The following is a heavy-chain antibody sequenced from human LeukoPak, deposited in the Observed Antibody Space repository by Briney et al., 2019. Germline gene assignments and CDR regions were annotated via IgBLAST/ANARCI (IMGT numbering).Heavy chain of an antibody. CDR1: GGSFGGYY. V-gene: IGHV4-34*01. J-gene: IGHJ4*02. Sequence: SETLSLTCAVYGGSFGGYYWSWIRQPPGKGLEWIGEINHSGSTNYNPSLKSRVTISVDTSKNQFSLKLSSVTATDTAVYYCARGSVANFDYWGQGTLVTVSS. CDR2: INHSGST. D-gene: IGHD5-12*01. CDR3: ARGSVANFDY.